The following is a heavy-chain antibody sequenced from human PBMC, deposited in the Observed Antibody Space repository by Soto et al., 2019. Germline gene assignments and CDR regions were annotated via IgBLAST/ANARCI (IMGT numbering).Heavy chain of an antibody. CDR1: GGSIGSRDYY. Sequence: PSETLSLTCTVSGGSIGSRDYYWSWTRQPAGKGLEWIGYIYYSGSTYYNPSLKSRVTISVDTSKNQFSLKLSSVTAADTAVYYCARESYGGNPKSYYYGMDVWGQGTTVTVSS. J-gene: IGHJ6*02. D-gene: IGHD4-17*01. CDR2: IYYSGST. CDR3: ARESYGGNPKSYYYGMDV. V-gene: IGHV4-30-4*01.